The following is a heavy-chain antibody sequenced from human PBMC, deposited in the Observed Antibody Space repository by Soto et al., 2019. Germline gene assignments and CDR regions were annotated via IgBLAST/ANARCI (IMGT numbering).Heavy chain of an antibody. Sequence: GASVKVSCKASGYTFTSYGISWVRQAPGQGLEWMGWISAYNGNTNYAQKLQGRVTMTTDTSTSTAYMELRSLRSDDTAVYYCARDYDILTSYYSVDYYYYYGMDVWGQGTTVTVSS. J-gene: IGHJ6*02. CDR2: ISAYNGNT. V-gene: IGHV1-18*01. D-gene: IGHD3-9*01. CDR1: GYTFTSYG. CDR3: ARDYDILTSYYSVDYYYYYGMDV.